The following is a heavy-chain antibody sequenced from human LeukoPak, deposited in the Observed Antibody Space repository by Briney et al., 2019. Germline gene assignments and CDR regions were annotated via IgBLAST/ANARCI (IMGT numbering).Heavy chain of an antibody. V-gene: IGHV3-23*01. Sequence: GGSLRLSCAGSGFTFSSYAMSWVRQAPGKGLEWVSAISGSGGSTYYADSVKGRFTISRDNSKNTLYLQMNSLRAEDTAVYYCAKDYYGSGSYRQNLFDYWGQGTLVTVSS. CDR3: AKDYYGSGSYRQNLFDY. J-gene: IGHJ4*02. D-gene: IGHD3-10*01. CDR1: GFTFSSYA. CDR2: ISGSGGST.